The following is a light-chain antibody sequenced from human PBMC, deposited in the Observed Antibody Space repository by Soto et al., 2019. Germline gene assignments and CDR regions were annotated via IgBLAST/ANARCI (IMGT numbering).Light chain of an antibody. Sequence: EIVFTQSPATLSLSPGERATLSCRASQTVSSSLAWYQQKPGQAPRLLIYEASNRATGIPARFSGSGSGADFTLTISSLEPEDFALYYCQQHINWPLTFGGGSKVDI. V-gene: IGKV3-11*01. J-gene: IGKJ4*01. CDR3: QQHINWPLT. CDR1: QTVSSS. CDR2: EAS.